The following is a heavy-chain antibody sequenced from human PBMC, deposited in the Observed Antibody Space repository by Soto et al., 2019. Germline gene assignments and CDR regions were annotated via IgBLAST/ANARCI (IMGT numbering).Heavy chain of an antibody. J-gene: IGHJ4*02. CDR3: ARLYCSGGSCYWEYYFDY. CDR1: GFTVSSNY. Sequence: EVQLVESGGGLVQPGGSLRLSCAASGFTVSSNYMSWVRQAPGKGLEWVSVIYSGGSTYYADSVKGRFTISRDNSKNTLYLQMNSLRAEDTAVYYCARLYCSGGSCYWEYYFDYWGQGTLVTVSS. CDR2: IYSGGST. V-gene: IGHV3-66*04. D-gene: IGHD2-15*01.